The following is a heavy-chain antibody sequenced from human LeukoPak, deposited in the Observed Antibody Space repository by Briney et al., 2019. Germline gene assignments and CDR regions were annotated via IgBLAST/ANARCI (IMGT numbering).Heavy chain of an antibody. CDR2: ISSSGSTI. CDR3: ARDPLRYFDY. Sequence: GGSLRLSCAASGFTFSSYEMNWVRQAPGKGLEWVSYISSSGSTIYYADSVKGRFTISRGNAKNSLYLQMNSLRAEDTAVYYCARDPLRYFDYWGQGTLVTVSS. D-gene: IGHD3-9*01. V-gene: IGHV3-48*03. CDR1: GFTFSSYE. J-gene: IGHJ4*02.